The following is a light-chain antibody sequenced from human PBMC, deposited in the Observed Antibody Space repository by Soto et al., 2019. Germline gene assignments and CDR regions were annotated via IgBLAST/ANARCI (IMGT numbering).Light chain of an antibody. CDR3: CSYAGNPYV. V-gene: IGLV2-23*01. J-gene: IGLJ1*01. Sequence: QSALTHPASVSGSPGQSIAISCTGSSSDVGSYNSVSWYQQHPCKAPKLMIYEGSKRPSGVSDRFSGSKSGNTASLTISGLQAEDEADYYCCSYAGNPYVFGTGTKLTVL. CDR1: SSDVGSYNS. CDR2: EGS.